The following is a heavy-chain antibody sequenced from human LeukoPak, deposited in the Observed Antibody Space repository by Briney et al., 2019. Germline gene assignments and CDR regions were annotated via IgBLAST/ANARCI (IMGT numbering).Heavy chain of an antibody. V-gene: IGHV1-2*02. J-gene: IGHJ4*02. CDR2: INPNSGGT. CDR3: SRDIRVLYGTGLVDY. D-gene: IGHD2-8*02. Sequence: ASVKVSCKASGYTFTGYYMHWVRQAPGQGLEWMGWINPNSGGTNYAQKFQGRVTMTRDTSISTAYMELSGLRSDDAAVYYCSRDIRVLYGTGLVDYWGQGTLVTVSS. CDR1: GYTFTGYY.